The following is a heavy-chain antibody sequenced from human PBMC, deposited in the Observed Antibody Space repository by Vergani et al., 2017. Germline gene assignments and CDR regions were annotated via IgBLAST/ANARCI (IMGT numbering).Heavy chain of an antibody. D-gene: IGHD2-15*01. CDR1: GFTFSSYG. CDR2: ISYDGSNK. CDR3: AKMITGYCSGGSCYSVFFDY. Sequence: QVQLVESGGGVVQPGRSLRLSCAASGFTFSSYGMHWVRQAPGKGLGWVAVISYDGSNKYYADSVKGRFTISRDNSKNTLYLQMNSLRAEDTAVYYCAKMITGYCSGGSCYSVFFDYWGQGTLVTVSS. J-gene: IGHJ4*02. V-gene: IGHV3-30*18.